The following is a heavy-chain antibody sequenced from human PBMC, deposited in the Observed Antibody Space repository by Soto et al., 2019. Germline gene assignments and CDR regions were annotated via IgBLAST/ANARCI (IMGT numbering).Heavy chain of an antibody. Sequence: ASVKVSCKASGYTFTGYYMHWVRQAPGQGLEWMGWINPNSGGTNYAQKFQGWVTMTRDTSISTAYMELSRLRSDDTAVYYCAREIAARPRIYYYGMDVWGQGTTVTVSS. V-gene: IGHV1-2*04. CDR3: AREIAARPRIYYYGMDV. CDR1: GYTFTGYY. CDR2: INPNSGGT. J-gene: IGHJ6*02. D-gene: IGHD6-6*01.